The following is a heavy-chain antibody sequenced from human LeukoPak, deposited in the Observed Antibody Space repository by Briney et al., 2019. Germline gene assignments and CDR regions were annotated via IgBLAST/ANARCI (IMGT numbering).Heavy chain of an antibody. CDR2: INHSGST. CDR1: GGSISSSSYY. Sequence: SETLSLTCTVSGGSISSSSYYWGWIRQPPGKGLEWIGEINHSGSTNYNPSLKSRVTISVDTSKNQFSLKLSSVTAADTAVYYCARGAGKGIAVLWGQGTLVTVSS. CDR3: ARGAGKGIAVL. V-gene: IGHV4-39*07. D-gene: IGHD6-19*01. J-gene: IGHJ4*02.